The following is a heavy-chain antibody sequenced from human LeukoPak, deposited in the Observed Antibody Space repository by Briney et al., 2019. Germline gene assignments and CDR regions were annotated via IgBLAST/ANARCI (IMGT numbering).Heavy chain of an antibody. D-gene: IGHD3-22*01. Sequence: SGGSLRLSCAASGFPSSSYGMHWVRQAPGKGLEWVALIWYDGTNKYYADSVKGRFTISRDNSKNTLYLQMNSLRAEDTAVYYCARGSSSALPVDYWGQGTLVTVSS. CDR2: IWYDGTNK. CDR1: GFPSSSYG. V-gene: IGHV3-30*02. J-gene: IGHJ4*02. CDR3: ARGSSSALPVDY.